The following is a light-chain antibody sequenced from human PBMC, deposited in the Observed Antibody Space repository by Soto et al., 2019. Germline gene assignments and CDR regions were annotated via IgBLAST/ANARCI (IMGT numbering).Light chain of an antibody. V-gene: IGLV1-44*01. Sequence: QSVLTQPASASGTPGQTVTISCSGGTSNIGTNSIAWYQHLPGTAPKLLIYFSHQRPLGVPDRFSGSKSGTSGSLVISGLQSEDEADYYCAAWDDSLNGVVFGGGTKLTVL. J-gene: IGLJ2*01. CDR3: AAWDDSLNGVV. CDR1: TSNIGTNS. CDR2: FSH.